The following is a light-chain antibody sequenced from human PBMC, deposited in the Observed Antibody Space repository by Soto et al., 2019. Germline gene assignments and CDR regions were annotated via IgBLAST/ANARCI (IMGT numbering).Light chain of an antibody. CDR3: QQYNSNPPST. J-gene: IGKJ1*01. CDR2: DAS. Sequence: DIQMTQSPSTLSTSVGDRVAITCRASQSISHLLAWYQQKPGKAPNLLIYDASTLYSGVPSRFSGSGSGTEFTLTITSLQPDDFATYYCQQYNSNPPSTFAQGTKVE. CDR1: QSISHL. V-gene: IGKV1-5*01.